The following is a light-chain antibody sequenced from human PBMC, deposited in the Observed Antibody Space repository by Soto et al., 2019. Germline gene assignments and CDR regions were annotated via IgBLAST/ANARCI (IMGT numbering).Light chain of an antibody. J-gene: IGLJ1*01. CDR1: SSDVGGYNY. V-gene: IGLV2-14*01. Sequence: QSALTQPASVSGSPGQSITISCTGTSSDVGGYNYVSWYQQHPGKAPKLMIYDVSNRPSGVSYRFSGSKSGNTASLTISGLQAGVEAEYYCSSYTSSSTVFGTGTKVTVL. CDR2: DVS. CDR3: SSYTSSSTV.